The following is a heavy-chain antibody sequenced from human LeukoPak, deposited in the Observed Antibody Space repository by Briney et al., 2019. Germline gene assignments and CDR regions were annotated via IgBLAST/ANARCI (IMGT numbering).Heavy chain of an antibody. Sequence: SETLSLTCTVSGGSISGNYWSWIRQPPGRGLEWIGYLYYTGSAHYSPSLKSRVTMTVDTSKNQFSLKLTSATAADTAVYYCARLRRDGYNYFDFWGQGTLVTVSS. CDR1: GGSISGNY. CDR3: ARLRRDGYNYFDF. CDR2: LYYTGSA. J-gene: IGHJ4*02. D-gene: IGHD5-24*01. V-gene: IGHV4-59*01.